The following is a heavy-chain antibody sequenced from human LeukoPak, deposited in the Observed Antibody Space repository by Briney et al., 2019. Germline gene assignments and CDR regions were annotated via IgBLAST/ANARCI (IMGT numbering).Heavy chain of an antibody. CDR2: MNPNSGNT. J-gene: IGHJ4*02. D-gene: IGHD6-19*01. Sequence: ASVKVSCKASGYTFTSYDINWVRQATGQGLEWMGWMNPNSGNTGYAQKFQGRVTMTRNTSISTAYMELSSLRSEDTAVYYCARGFMGIAVAGTSYFDYWGQGTLVTVSS. V-gene: IGHV1-8*01. CDR1: GYTFTSYD. CDR3: ARGFMGIAVAGTSYFDY.